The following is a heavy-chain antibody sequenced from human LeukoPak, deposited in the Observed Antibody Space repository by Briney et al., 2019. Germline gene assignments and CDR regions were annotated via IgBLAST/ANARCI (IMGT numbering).Heavy chain of an antibody. Sequence: SETLSLTCTVSGYSISSGYYWGWIRQPPGKGLEWIGSIYHSGSTYYNPSLKSRVTISVDTSKNQFSLKLSSVTAADTAVYYCARDGAYSGPPRYWGQGTLVTVSS. CDR3: ARDGAYSGPPRY. D-gene: IGHD3-16*01. CDR2: IYHSGST. V-gene: IGHV4-38-2*02. CDR1: GYSISSGYY. J-gene: IGHJ4*02.